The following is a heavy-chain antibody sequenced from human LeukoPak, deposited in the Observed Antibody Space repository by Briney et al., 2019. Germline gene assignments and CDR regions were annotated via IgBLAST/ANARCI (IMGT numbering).Heavy chain of an antibody. D-gene: IGHD6-19*01. V-gene: IGHV3-33*08. CDR3: ARDGSSGWYLDY. CDR1: GFTFNNYG. Sequence: GGSLRLSCAASGFTFNNYGMHWVRQAPGKGLEWVAVIWYDGSNQYYPDSVNGRFTISRDNSKNTLSLQMNSLRAEDTAVYYCARDGSSGWYLDYWGQGTQVTVSS. J-gene: IGHJ4*02. CDR2: IWYDGSNQ.